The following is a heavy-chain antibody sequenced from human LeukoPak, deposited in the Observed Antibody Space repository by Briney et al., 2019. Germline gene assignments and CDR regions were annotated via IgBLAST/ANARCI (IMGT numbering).Heavy chain of an antibody. V-gene: IGHV3-30*18. CDR3: AKDGDSSSSYNWFDP. D-gene: IGHD6-13*01. CDR1: GFTFSSYG. CDR2: ISYDGSNK. J-gene: IGHJ5*02. Sequence: PGRSLRLSCAASGFTFSSYGMHWFRQAPGKGLEWVAVISYDGSNKYYADSVKGRFTISRDNSKNTLYLQMNSLRAEDTAVYYCAKDGDSSSSYNWFDPWGQGTLVTVSS.